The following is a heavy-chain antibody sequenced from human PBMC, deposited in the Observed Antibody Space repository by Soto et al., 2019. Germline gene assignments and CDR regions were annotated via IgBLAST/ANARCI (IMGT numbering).Heavy chain of an antibody. D-gene: IGHD3-3*01. CDR1: GFTFSSYG. CDR3: ARECYDFWSGYLRAPMDV. V-gene: IGHV3-33*01. CDR2: IWYDGSNK. J-gene: IGHJ6*02. Sequence: PGGSLRLSCAAPGFTFSSYGMHWVRQAPGKGLEWVAVIWYDGSNKYYADSVKGRFTISRDNSKNTLYLQMNSLRAEDTAVYYCARECYDFWSGYLRAPMDVWGQGTTVTVSS.